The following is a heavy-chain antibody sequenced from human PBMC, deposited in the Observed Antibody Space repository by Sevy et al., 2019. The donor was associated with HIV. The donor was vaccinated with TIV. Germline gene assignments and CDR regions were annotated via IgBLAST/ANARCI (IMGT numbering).Heavy chain of an antibody. CDR2: IYHSGST. CDR1: GYSISSGYY. V-gene: IGHV4-38-2*01. D-gene: IGHD2-15*01. J-gene: IGHJ4*02. CDR3: ARVSKIAATFFDY. Sequence: SETLSLTCAVSGYSISSGYYWGWIRQPPGKGLEWIGSIYHSGSTYYNPSLKSRVTISVDTSKNQFSLKLSSVTAADTAVYYCARVSKIAATFFDYWGQGTLVTVSS.